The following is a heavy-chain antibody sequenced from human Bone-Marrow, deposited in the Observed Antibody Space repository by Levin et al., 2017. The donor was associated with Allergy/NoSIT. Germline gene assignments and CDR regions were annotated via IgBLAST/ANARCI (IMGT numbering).Heavy chain of an antibody. CDR2: ISYRGET. CDR1: GGSITTYY. CDR3: ARTDVLVAHSYFYYMDV. D-gene: IGHD2-8*02. V-gene: IGHV4-59*12. J-gene: IGHJ6*03. Sequence: PSETLSLTCAVSGGSITTYYWSWIRQPPGKGLEWIGFISYRGETDYNPSLWSRFTISADTSKNPFSLNLTSVTAADTAVYFCARTDVLVAHSYFYYMDVWGKGTTVTVSS.